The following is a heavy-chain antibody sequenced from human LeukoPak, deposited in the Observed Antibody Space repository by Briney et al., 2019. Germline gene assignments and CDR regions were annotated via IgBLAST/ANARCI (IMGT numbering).Heavy chain of an antibody. CDR3: AKSGTAMVLIFDY. Sequence: PGGSLRLSCSASGFTFSSYAMSWVRQAPGKGLEWVSAISGSGGSTYYADSVKGRFTISRDNSKNTLYLQMNSLRAEDTAVYYCAKSGTAMVLIFDYWGQGTLVTVSS. CDR1: GFTFSSYA. D-gene: IGHD5-18*01. CDR2: ISGSGGST. J-gene: IGHJ4*02. V-gene: IGHV3-23*01.